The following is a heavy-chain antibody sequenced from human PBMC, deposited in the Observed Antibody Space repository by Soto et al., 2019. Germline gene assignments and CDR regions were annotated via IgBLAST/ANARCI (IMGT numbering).Heavy chain of an antibody. CDR3: ARAGLTTLELATIY. CDR2: INANSGVT. J-gene: IGHJ4*02. V-gene: IGHV1-2*02. Sequence: ASVKVSCTASRYTFTDYYVHWVRQSPGQGLEWMGWINANSGVTKFPQKFQGRVIMTRDTSISTVYMELSRLTSDDTAVYYCARAGLTTLELATIYWGRGTQVTVSS. D-gene: IGHD5-12*01. CDR1: RYTFTDYY.